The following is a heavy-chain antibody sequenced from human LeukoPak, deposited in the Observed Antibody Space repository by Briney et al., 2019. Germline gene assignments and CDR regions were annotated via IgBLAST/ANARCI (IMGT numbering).Heavy chain of an antibody. CDR3: ANPPTPLYSSSSSYFDY. CDR1: GFTFSSYA. J-gene: IGHJ4*02. Sequence: GGSLRLSCAASGFTFSSYAMSWVRQAPGKGLEWVSSTSGVGGLTYYADSVKGRFTISRDNSKNTLYLQMNSLRAEDTAVYYCANPPTPLYSSSSSYFDYWGQGTLVTVSS. D-gene: IGHD6-13*01. V-gene: IGHV3-23*01. CDR2: TSGVGGLT.